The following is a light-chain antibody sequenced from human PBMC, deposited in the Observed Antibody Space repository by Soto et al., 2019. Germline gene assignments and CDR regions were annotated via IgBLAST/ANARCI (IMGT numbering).Light chain of an antibody. CDR2: AAS. Sequence: DIQMTQSPSSLSASVGDRVTITCRASQSISSYLNWYQQKPGKAPKLLIYAASSLQSGVPSMFSGSGSGTDFTLTISSLQPEDFATYYCQQSYSTLVTFGQGTKVEIK. V-gene: IGKV1-39*01. J-gene: IGKJ1*01. CDR3: QQSYSTLVT. CDR1: QSISSY.